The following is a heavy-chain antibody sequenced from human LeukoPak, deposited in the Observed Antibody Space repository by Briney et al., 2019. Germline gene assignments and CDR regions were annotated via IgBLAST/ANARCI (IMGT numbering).Heavy chain of an antibody. CDR3: ARLEVGATSYFDY. V-gene: IGHV1-18*01. Sequence: GASVKVPCKASGYTFTSYGITWLRQAPGQGLEWMGWICAYNGNTNYAQNLQGRVTMTTDTSTSTAYMELRSLRSDDTAVYYCARLEVGATSYFDYWGQGTLVTVSS. D-gene: IGHD1-26*01. CDR2: ICAYNGNT. J-gene: IGHJ4*02. CDR1: GYTFTSYG.